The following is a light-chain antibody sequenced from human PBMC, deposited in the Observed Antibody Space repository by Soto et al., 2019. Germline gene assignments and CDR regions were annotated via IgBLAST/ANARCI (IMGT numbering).Light chain of an antibody. CDR1: QGVRSS. CDR2: EIS. Sequence: DIQMTQSPSSLSASAGDRVTITCRASQGVRSSLDWYQQKPGKAPKRLIYEISSLQSGVPSRFSGSGSGTEFTLTISSLQPDDFATYYCLQHNSYPFTFGPGTKVDIK. V-gene: IGKV1-17*01. J-gene: IGKJ3*01. CDR3: LQHNSYPFT.